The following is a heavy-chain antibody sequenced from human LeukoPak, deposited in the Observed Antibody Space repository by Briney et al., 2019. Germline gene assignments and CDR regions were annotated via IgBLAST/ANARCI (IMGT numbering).Heavy chain of an antibody. J-gene: IGHJ6*03. CDR3: ARQPIRFYYYYMDV. D-gene: IGHD5-24*01. Sequence: SETLSLTCTVSGYSISSGYYWGWIRQPPGKGLEWIGSIYHSGSTYYNPSLKSRVTISVDTSKNQFSLKLSSVTAADTAVYYCARQPIRFYYYYMDVWGKGTTVTTSS. V-gene: IGHV4-38-2*02. CDR2: IYHSGST. CDR1: GYSISSGYY.